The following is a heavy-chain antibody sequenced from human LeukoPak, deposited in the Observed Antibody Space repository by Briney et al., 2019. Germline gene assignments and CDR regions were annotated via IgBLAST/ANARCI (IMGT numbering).Heavy chain of an antibody. CDR3: ARLRSGSTPPPPYYYYGLDV. V-gene: IGHV4-59*01. CDR2: IFYSGNT. D-gene: IGHD1-26*01. Sequence: SETLSLTCTVSGGPISDFYWSWIRQSPEKGLEWIGNIFYSGNTNYNPSLRSRVTISVDTSKKQFSLRLTSVTAADTAVYYCARLRSGSTPPPPYYYYGLDVWGQGTTVIVFS. CDR1: GGPISDFY. J-gene: IGHJ6*02.